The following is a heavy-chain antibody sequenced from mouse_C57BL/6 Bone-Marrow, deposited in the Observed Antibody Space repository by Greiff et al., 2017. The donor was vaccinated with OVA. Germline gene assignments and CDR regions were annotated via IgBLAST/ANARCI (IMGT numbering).Heavy chain of an antibody. D-gene: IGHD1-1*01. J-gene: IGHJ4*01. CDR1: GFSLTSYG. Sequence: VQLQQSGPGLVQPSQILSITCTVSGFSLTSYGVHWVRQSPGKGLEWLGVIWSGGSTDYNAAFISRLSISKDNSKSQVFFKMNSLQADDTAIYYCARNWDLLPAMDYWGQGTSVTVSS. CDR2: IWSGGST. V-gene: IGHV2-2*01. CDR3: ARNWDLLPAMDY.